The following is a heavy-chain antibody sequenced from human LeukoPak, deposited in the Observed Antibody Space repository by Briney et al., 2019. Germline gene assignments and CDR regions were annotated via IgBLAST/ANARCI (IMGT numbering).Heavy chain of an antibody. CDR1: GYTFTCYY. CDR3: ARVRGYYDSSGQQAFDI. D-gene: IGHD3-22*01. J-gene: IGHJ3*02. Sequence: ASVKVSCKASGYTFTCYYMHWVRQAPGQGLEWMGWINPNSGGTNYAQKFQGRVTMTRDTSISTAYMELSRLRSDDTAVYYCARVRGYYDSSGQQAFDIWGQGTMVTVSS. CDR2: INPNSGGT. V-gene: IGHV1-2*02.